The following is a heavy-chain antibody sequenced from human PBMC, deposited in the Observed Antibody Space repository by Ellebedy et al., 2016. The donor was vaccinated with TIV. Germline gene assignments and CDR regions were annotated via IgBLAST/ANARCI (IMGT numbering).Heavy chain of an antibody. CDR1: GGSVTSYY. CDR2: ISYSGYT. D-gene: IGHD1-26*01. J-gene: IGHJ4*02. Sequence: SETLSLXCTVSGGSVTSYYWIWIRQPPGKGLEWIGQISYSGYTSYNPSLKSRITMSVDSSKNQFSLILTSMTAADTAFYYCARKYSGFDYWGRGTLVTVSS. V-gene: IGHV4-59*08. CDR3: ARKYSGFDY.